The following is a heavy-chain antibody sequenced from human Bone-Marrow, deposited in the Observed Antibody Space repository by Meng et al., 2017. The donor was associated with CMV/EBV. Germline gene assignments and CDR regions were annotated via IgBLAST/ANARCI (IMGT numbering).Heavy chain of an antibody. CDR1: GFTFSSYA. J-gene: IGHJ4*02. Sequence: GGSLRLSCAASGFTFSSYAMHWVRQAPGKGLEWVAVISYDGSNKYYADSVKGRFTISRDNSKNTLYLQMNSLRAEDTAVYYCAREGNELRYFDWLLFVWGQGTLV. V-gene: IGHV3-30*04. D-gene: IGHD3-9*01. CDR2: ISYDGSNK. CDR3: AREGNELRYFDWLLFV.